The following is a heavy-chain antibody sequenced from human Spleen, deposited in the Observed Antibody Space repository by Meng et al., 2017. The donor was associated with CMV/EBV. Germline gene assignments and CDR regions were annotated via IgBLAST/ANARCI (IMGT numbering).Heavy chain of an antibody. CDR2: IKWNGDIT. CDR1: GFTFDDYG. CDR3: ARDPGSFDY. D-gene: IGHD3-10*01. Sequence: RGSLRLSCAASGFTFDDYGMGWVRQAPGKGLEWVSSIKWNGDITNYADSVKGRFTTSRDSAKNSLYLQMNSLRVEDTAFYYCARDPGSFDYWGQGTLVTVSS. J-gene: IGHJ4*02. V-gene: IGHV3-20*04.